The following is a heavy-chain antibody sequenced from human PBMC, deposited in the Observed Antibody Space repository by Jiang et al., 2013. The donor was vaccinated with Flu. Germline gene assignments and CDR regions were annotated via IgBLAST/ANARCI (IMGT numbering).Heavy chain of an antibody. V-gene: IGHV6-1*01. CDR1: GDSVSSHSAA. D-gene: IGHD3-22*01. Sequence: QILSLTCAISGDSVSSHSAAWSWIRQSPSRGLEWLGRTYYRSKWYNDYAVSVKSRITINPDTSKNQFSLQLSSVTPEDTAVYYCARGGRDSRGFYWYFDLWGRGTLVT. J-gene: IGHJ2*01. CDR2: TYYRSKWYN. CDR3: ARGGRDSRGFYWYFDL.